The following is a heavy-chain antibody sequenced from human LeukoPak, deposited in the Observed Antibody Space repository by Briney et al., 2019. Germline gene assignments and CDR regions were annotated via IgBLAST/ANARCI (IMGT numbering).Heavy chain of an antibody. D-gene: IGHD6-13*01. Sequence: SETLSLTCTVPGGSISSSGYYWGWTRQPPGKSLEWIASIYSSGNPYYNPSLKSRLTISVDTSKNQFSLRLNSVTAADTAVYYCASYTLVREGVYFDYWGQGTLVTVSS. J-gene: IGHJ4*02. CDR3: ASYTLVREGVYFDY. V-gene: IGHV4-39*01. CDR2: IYSSGNP. CDR1: GGSISSSGYY.